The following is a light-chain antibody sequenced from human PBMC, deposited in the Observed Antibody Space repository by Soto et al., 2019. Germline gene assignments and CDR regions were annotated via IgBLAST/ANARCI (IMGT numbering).Light chain of an antibody. Sequence: QSALTQPASVSGSPGQSITISCTGTSSDVGGYNYVSWYQQHPGKAPKLMIYEVSNRPSGVSNRFSGSKSGNTASLTISRLQAEDEADYYCSSYTSSSTQVFGGGTQLTVL. CDR1: SSDVGGYNY. CDR3: SSYTSSSTQV. V-gene: IGLV2-14*01. J-gene: IGLJ2*01. CDR2: EVS.